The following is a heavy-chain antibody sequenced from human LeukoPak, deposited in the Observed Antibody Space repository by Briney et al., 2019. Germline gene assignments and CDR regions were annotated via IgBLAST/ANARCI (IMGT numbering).Heavy chain of an antibody. J-gene: IGHJ4*02. V-gene: IGHV4-59*01. CDR2: IYYSGST. Sequence: SETLSLTCTVSGGSISSYYWSWIRQPPGKGLEWIGYIYYSGSTNYNPSLKSRVTISVDTSKNHFSLKLSSVTAADTAVYYCARTITFGGVIVIPDYFDYWGQGTLVTVSS. CDR1: GGSISSYY. D-gene: IGHD3-16*02. CDR3: ARTITFGGVIVIPDYFDY.